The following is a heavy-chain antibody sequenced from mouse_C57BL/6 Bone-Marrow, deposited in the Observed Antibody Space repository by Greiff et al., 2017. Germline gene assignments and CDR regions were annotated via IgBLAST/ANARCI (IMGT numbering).Heavy chain of an antibody. Sequence: QVQLQQSGAELARPGASVKLSCKASGYTFTSYGISWVKQRTGQGLEWIGEIYPRSGNTYYNEKFKGKATLTADKSSSTAYMELRSLTSEDSAVYFCARGNYGSSFAYWGQGTLVTVSA. CDR2: IYPRSGNT. CDR3: ARGNYGSSFAY. J-gene: IGHJ3*01. D-gene: IGHD1-1*01. CDR1: GYTFTSYG. V-gene: IGHV1-81*01.